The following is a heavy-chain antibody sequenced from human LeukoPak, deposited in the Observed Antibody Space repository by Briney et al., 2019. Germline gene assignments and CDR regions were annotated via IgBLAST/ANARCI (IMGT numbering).Heavy chain of an antibody. D-gene: IGHD3-10*01. J-gene: IGHJ4*02. CDR3: ARVAMVRGVIIGTFDY. Sequence: PGGSLRLSCAASGFTFSSYWMSWVRQAPGKGLEWVANIKQDGSEKYYVDSVKGRFTISRDNAKNSLYLQMNSLRAEGTAVYYCARVAMVRGVIIGTFDYWGQGTLVTVSS. CDR1: GFTFSSYW. V-gene: IGHV3-7*01. CDR2: IKQDGSEK.